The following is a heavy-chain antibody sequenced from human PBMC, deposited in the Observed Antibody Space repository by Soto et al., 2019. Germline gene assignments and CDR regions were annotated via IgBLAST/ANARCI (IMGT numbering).Heavy chain of an antibody. CDR2: ISGGGGAA. Sequence: EVQLLESGGGLVQPGGSLRLSCVASGFAFNSYALTWVRQAPGKGLEWVSSISGGGGAAFYADSVRDRFSISKDKSTNPLYLQMNSLIVEDTALYFCARGRIAPAYFQFWGPGTPVSVSS. D-gene: IGHD6-13*01. V-gene: IGHV3-23*01. J-gene: IGHJ1*01. CDR3: ARGRIAPAYFQF. CDR1: GFAFNSYA.